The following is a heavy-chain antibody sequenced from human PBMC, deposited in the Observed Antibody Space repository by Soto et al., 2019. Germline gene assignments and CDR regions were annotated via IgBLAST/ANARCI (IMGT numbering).Heavy chain of an antibody. V-gene: IGHV4-39*01. CDR2: IYYSGST. CDR1: GGSISSSSYY. J-gene: IGHJ6*02. CDR3: ARLIGYDFWSGYFRYYYGMDV. D-gene: IGHD3-3*01. Sequence: PSETLSLTCTVSGGSISSSSYYWGWIRQPPGKGLEWIGSIYYSGSTYYNPPLKSRVTISVDTSKNQFSLKLSSVTAADTAMYYCARLIGYDFWSGYFRYYYGMDVWGQGTTVTVSS.